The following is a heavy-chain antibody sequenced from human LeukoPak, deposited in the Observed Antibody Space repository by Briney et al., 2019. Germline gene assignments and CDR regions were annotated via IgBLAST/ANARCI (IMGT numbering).Heavy chain of an antibody. CDR2: ISSSGSTI. D-gene: IGHD5-24*01. Sequence: PGGSLRLSCAASGFTFSSYEMTWVRQAPGKGLEWVSYISSSGSTIYYADSVKGRFTISRDNAKNSLYLQMNSLRAEDTAVYYCAVATIKDYFDYWGQGTLVTVSS. CDR1: GFTFSSYE. V-gene: IGHV3-48*03. CDR3: AVATIKDYFDY. J-gene: IGHJ4*02.